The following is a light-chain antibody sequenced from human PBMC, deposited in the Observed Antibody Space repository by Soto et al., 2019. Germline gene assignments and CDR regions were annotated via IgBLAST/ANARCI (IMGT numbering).Light chain of an antibody. CDR3: AACDDSQSGVV. Sequence: QSVLTQPPSASGTPGQRVTVSCSGSSSNIGSNYVYWYQQLPGTAPKLLIYRNDQRPSGVPDRFSGSKSGTSASLAISGLRSDDEADYYCAACDDSQSGVVFGGGTKVTVL. CDR2: RND. CDR1: SSNIGSNY. J-gene: IGLJ3*02. V-gene: IGLV1-47*01.